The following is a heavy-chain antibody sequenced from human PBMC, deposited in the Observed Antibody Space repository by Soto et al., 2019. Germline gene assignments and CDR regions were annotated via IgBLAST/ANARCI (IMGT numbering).Heavy chain of an antibody. J-gene: IGHJ3*02. D-gene: IGHD2-21*02. CDR2: DIPIFGTA. CDR1: GGTFSRYS. V-gene: IGHV1-69*13. Sequence: PVKVSSKASGGTFSRYSLSCEGHAPGQELAWMGGDIPIFGTASYAQKFQGRVTIAADESTRTAYMALSSLRSEDTAVYYCARDLLRPNPIVVVTATPFGNAFDIWGQGTMVTVSS. CDR3: ARDLLRPNPIVVVTATPFGNAFDI.